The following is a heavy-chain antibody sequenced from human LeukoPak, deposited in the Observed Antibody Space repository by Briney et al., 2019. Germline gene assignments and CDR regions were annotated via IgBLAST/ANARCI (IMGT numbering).Heavy chain of an antibody. V-gene: IGHV1-8*03. J-gene: IGHJ3*02. CDR1: GYTFTSYD. Sequence: ASVKVSCKASGYTFTSYDINWVRQATGQGLEWMGWMNPNSGNTGYAQKFQGRVTITRSTSISTAYMELSSLRSEDTAVYYCARTGKDAGAFDIWGQGTMVTVSS. CDR3: ARTGKDAGAFDI. CDR2: MNPNSGNT.